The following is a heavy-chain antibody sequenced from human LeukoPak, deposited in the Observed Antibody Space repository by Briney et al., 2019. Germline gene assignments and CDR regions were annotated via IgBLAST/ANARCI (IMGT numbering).Heavy chain of an antibody. CDR2: FDPEDGET. V-gene: IGHV1-24*01. J-gene: IGHJ4*02. D-gene: IGHD2-15*01. CDR3: ATDLVAATPSDY. CDR1: GYTLTEFS. Sequence: ASVKVSCKVSGYTLTEFSMHWVRQAPGKGLEWMGGFDPEDGETIYAQKFQGRVTMTEDTSTDTAYMELSSLRSEDTAVYYCATDLVAATPSDYWGQGTLVTVSS.